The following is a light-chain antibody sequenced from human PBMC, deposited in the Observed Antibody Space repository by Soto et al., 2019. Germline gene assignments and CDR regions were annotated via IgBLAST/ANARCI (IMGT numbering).Light chain of an antibody. V-gene: IGKV3-11*01. J-gene: IGKJ5*01. CDR3: QQRSDWPFT. CDR2: VTS. CDR1: QSVSSS. Sequence: EIVLTQSPATLSLSPGERVTLSCRASQSVSSSLGWYQQKPGQAPRLLIYVTSNRATGIPARFSGSGSGTDFTLTISTLEPEDFAVYYCQQRSDWPFTFGQGTRLEIK.